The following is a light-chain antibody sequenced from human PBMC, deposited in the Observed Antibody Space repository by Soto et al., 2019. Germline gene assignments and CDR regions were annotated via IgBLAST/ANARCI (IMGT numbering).Light chain of an antibody. Sequence: QAVVTQDPSLTVSPGGTVTLPCCSNTGDVTSGHYPYWFQQKPGPSPRTLIYDTTKKYSWTPARFSGSLLGGKAALTLSGAQPEDEADYYCLVSYSGARRVFGPGTKLTVL. CDR3: LVSYSGARRV. CDR2: DTT. V-gene: IGLV7-46*01. J-gene: IGLJ1*01. CDR1: TGDVTSGHY.